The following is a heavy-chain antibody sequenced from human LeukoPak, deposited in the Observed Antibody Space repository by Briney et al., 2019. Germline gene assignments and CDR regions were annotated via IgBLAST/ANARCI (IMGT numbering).Heavy chain of an antibody. J-gene: IGHJ4*02. V-gene: IGHV3-30-3*01. D-gene: IGHD3-3*01. CDR1: GFTFSSYA. CDR2: ISYDGSNK. Sequence: PGGSLRLSCAASGFTFSSYAMHWVRQAPGKGLEWVAVISYDGSNKYYADSVKGRFTISRDNSKKTLYLQMNSLRAEDTAVYYCAKGGDFWSGYYNLLYFDYWGQGTLVTVSS. CDR3: AKGGDFWSGYYNLLYFDY.